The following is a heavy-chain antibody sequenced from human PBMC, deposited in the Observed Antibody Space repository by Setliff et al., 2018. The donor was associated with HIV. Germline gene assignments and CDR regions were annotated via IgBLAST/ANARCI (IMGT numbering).Heavy chain of an antibody. J-gene: IGHJ6*03. V-gene: IGHV3-74*01. CDR1: GFTFSSYW. D-gene: IGHD2-21*02. CDR3: ARVDRELSGDFCYMGV. CDR2: VNTDGTDT. Sequence: GALRLSCAASGFTFSSYWMHWVRQAPGKGLVWVSRVNTDGTDTNYAESVKGRFTISRDNAKNSLFLEMNSLRAEDTAMYYCARVDRELSGDFCYMGVWGKGTMVTVSS.